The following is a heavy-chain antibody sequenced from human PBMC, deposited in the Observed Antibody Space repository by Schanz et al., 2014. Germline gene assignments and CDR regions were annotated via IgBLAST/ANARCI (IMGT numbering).Heavy chain of an antibody. D-gene: IGHD6-13*01. V-gene: IGHV3-48*01. Sequence: EVQLVESGGGLVKPGGSLRLSCTASGFTFSSYSMNWVRQAPGKGLEWVSYVSRSTPDIYYADSVKGRFTMSRDNAKNSLYLEMNSLRAEDTAVYFCVSQTGSPNYWGQGTLVTVSS. CDR2: VSRSTPDI. CDR3: VSQTGSPNY. J-gene: IGHJ4*02. CDR1: GFTFSSYS.